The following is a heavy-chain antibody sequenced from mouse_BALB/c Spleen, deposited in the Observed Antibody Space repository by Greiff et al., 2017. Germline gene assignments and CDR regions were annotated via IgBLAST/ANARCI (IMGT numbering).Heavy chain of an antibody. V-gene: IGHV5-17*02. CDR2: ISSGSSTI. Sequence: DVHLVESGGGLVQPGGSRKLSCAASGFTFSSFGMHWVRQAPEKGLEWVAYISSGSSTIYYADTVKGRFTISRDNPKNTLFLQMTSLRSEDTAMYYCARGPLYYYGSYAMDYWGQGTSVTVSS. J-gene: IGHJ4*01. D-gene: IGHD1-1*01. CDR1: GFTFSSFG. CDR3: ARGPLYYYGSYAMDY.